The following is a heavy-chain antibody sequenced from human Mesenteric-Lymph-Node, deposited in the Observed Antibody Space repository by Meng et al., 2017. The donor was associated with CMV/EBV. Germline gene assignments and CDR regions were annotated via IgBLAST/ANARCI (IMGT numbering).Heavy chain of an antibody. CDR1: GYTFTGYY. D-gene: IGHD2-2*01. Sequence: ASVKVSCKASGYTFTGYYMHWVRQAPGQGLEWMGWINPNSGGTNYAQKFQGRVTMTRDTSIRTAYMELSRLRSDDTAVYYCARPYCSSTSCYPPGRAYGMDVWGQGTTVTVSS. V-gene: IGHV1-2*02. J-gene: IGHJ6*02. CDR2: INPNSGGT. CDR3: ARPYCSSTSCYPPGRAYGMDV.